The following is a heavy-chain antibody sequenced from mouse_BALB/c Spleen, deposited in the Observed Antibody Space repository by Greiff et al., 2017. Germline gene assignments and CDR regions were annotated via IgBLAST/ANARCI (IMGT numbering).Heavy chain of an antibody. J-gene: IGHJ3*01. V-gene: IGHV1-82*01. CDR2: IYPGDGDT. CDR1: GYAFSSSW. Sequence: VQLQQSGPELVKPGASVKISCKASGYAFSSSWMNWVKQRPGQGLEWIGRIYPGDGDTNYNGKFKGKATLTADKSSSTAYMQLSSLTSVDSAVYFCARDWDAFAYWGQGTLVTVSA. CDR3: ARDWDAFAY. D-gene: IGHD4-1*01.